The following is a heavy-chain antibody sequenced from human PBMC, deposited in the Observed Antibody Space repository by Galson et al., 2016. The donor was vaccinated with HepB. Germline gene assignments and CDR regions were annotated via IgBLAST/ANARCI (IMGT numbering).Heavy chain of an antibody. CDR2: ISYDGSNK. Sequence: SLRLSCAASGLTFTTHGKHWVRQAPGKGLEWVASISYDGSNKYYTDSVKGRFTISRDTSKNTLYLHMNSLRVEDTAVYYCARGKVIAAVVFDYWGQGTLVTVSS. CDR3: ARGKVIAAVVFDY. J-gene: IGHJ4*02. D-gene: IGHD6-13*01. V-gene: IGHV3-33*01. CDR1: GLTFTTHG.